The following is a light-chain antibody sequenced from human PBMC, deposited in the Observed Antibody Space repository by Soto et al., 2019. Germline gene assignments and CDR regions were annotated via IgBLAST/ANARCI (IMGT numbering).Light chain of an antibody. Sequence: DIQMTQSPSTLSASVGDRVTVTCRASQNIGSWVAWYQQKPGKAPNLLIYKASTLENGVPSRFSGTGSGTEFTLTISSLQPDDFATSSCQQYSPYSARTFGQGTKVEVK. CDR1: QNIGSW. CDR2: KAS. CDR3: QQYSPYSART. V-gene: IGKV1-5*03. J-gene: IGKJ1*01.